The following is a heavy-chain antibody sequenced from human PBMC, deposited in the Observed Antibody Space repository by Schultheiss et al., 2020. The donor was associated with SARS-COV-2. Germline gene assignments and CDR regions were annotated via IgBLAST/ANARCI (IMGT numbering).Heavy chain of an antibody. J-gene: IGHJ4*02. Sequence: GESLKISCAASGFTFSSYWMSWVRQAPGKGLEWVANIKQDGSEKYYVDSVKGRFTISRDNAKNSLYLQMNSLRAEDTAVYYCARDEATQWLRLRYFDYWGQGTLVTVSS. CDR3: ARDEATQWLRLRYFDY. CDR2: IKQDGSEK. D-gene: IGHD5-12*01. V-gene: IGHV3-7*03. CDR1: GFTFSSYW.